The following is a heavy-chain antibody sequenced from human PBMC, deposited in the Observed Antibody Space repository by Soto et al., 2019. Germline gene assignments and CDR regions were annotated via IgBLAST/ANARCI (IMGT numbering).Heavy chain of an antibody. J-gene: IGHJ4*02. CDR1: GLTFSSQW. V-gene: IGHV3-74*01. Sequence: PGGSLRLSCAASGLTFSSQWMHWVRQAPGKGLVWVSRINSDGSSASYADSVKGRFTMSRDNAKNTLYLQMNSLRAEDTAVYYCTRAFQDWGQGTLVTVSS. CDR3: TRAFQD. CDR2: INSDGSSA.